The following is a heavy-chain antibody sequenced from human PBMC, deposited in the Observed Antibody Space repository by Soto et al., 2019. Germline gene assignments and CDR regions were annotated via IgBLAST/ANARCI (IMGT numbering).Heavy chain of an antibody. Sequence: GGSLRLSCAASGFTFSSYAMSWVRQAPGKGLEWVSAISGSGGSTYYADSVKGRFTISRDNSKNTLYLQMNSLRAEDTAVYYCAKDPRXSRITIFGGNGYYGMGVWGQGTTVTVSS. D-gene: IGHD3-3*01. CDR1: GFTFSSYA. CDR2: ISGSGGST. J-gene: IGHJ6*02. CDR3: AKDPRXSRITIFGGNGYYGMGV. V-gene: IGHV3-23*01.